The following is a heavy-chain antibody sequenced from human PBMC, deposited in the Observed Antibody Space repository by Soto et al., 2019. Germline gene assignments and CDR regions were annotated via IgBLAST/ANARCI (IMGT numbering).Heavy chain of an antibody. D-gene: IGHD2-15*01. V-gene: IGHV4-61*01. Sequence: SETLSLTCTVSGGSVSSGSYYWSWIRQPPGKGLEWIGYIYYSGSTNYNPSLKSRVTISVDTSKNQFSLKLSSVTAADTAVYYCARDPAGVYCSGGSCGYFDYWGQGTLVTVS. CDR3: ARDPAGVYCSGGSCGYFDY. J-gene: IGHJ4*02. CDR2: IYYSGST. CDR1: GGSVSSGSYY.